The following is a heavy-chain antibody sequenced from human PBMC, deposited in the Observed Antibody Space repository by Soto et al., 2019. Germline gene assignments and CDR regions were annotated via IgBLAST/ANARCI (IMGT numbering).Heavy chain of an antibody. CDR1: GFTFSSYG. J-gene: IGHJ4*02. Sequence: QVQLVESGGXVVQPGRSLRLSCAASGFTFSSYGMHWVRQAPGKGLEWVAVISYDGSNKYYADSVKGRFTISRDNSKNTLYLQMNSLRAEDTAVYYCAKDLTSGAVAYWGQGTLVTVSS. V-gene: IGHV3-30*18. D-gene: IGHD6-19*01. CDR2: ISYDGSNK. CDR3: AKDLTSGAVAY.